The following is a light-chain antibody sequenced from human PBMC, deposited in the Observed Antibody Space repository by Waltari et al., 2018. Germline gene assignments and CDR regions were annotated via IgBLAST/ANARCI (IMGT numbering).Light chain of an antibody. V-gene: IGKV4-1*01. CDR3: HQYYSTPQT. CDR2: WAS. Sequence: DIVLTQSPEFMAVSLGERATLNCKSSQSLLFNSDSKSYLAWYQQRRGHPPTLLIYWASTRESGVPDRFNGSGSGTDFALTISSLQAEDAAVYYCHQYYSTPQTFGQGTKVEVK. CDR1: QSLLFNSDSKSY. J-gene: IGKJ1*01.